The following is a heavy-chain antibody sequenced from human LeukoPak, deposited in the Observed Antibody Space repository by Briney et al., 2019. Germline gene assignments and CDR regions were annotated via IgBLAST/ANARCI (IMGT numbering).Heavy chain of an antibody. CDR3: ARDDYGGNSPYYYYMDV. V-gene: IGHV4-59*01. D-gene: IGHD4-23*01. CDR2: IYYSGST. J-gene: IGHJ6*03. Sequence: SETLSLTCTVSGGSISSYYWSWIRQPAGKGLEWIGYIYYSGSTNYNPSLKSRVTISVDTSKNQFSLKLSSVTAADTAVYYCARDDYGGNSPYYYYMDVWGKGTTVTVSS. CDR1: GGSISSYY.